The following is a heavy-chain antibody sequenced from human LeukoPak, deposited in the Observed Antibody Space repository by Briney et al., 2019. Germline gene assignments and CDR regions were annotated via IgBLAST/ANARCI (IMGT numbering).Heavy chain of an antibody. J-gene: IGHJ4*02. Sequence: PSETLSLTCTVSGYSISSGYYWGWIRQPPGKGLEWIGSIYHSGSTYYNPSLKSRVTISVDTSKNQFSLKLSSVTAADTAVYYCASAGGPPGLRRRFDYWGQGTLVTVSS. CDR3: ASAGGPPGLRRRFDY. CDR2: IYHSGST. CDR1: GYSISSGYY. D-gene: IGHD4-17*01. V-gene: IGHV4-38-2*02.